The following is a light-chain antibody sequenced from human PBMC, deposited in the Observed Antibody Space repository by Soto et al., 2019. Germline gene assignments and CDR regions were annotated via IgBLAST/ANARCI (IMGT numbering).Light chain of an antibody. CDR2: SAS. V-gene: IGKV1-39*01. J-gene: IGKJ4*01. CDR3: QQTYTTPLT. Sequence: DIQMTQSPSSLSASVGDRVTIFCRASQGVSSNLQWYQQKPGSAPKLLIHSASTLQSGVPSRFTGTRSGTDFTLTISSLQPEGFATYFCQQTYTTPLTFGGGTKVDIK. CDR1: QGVSSN.